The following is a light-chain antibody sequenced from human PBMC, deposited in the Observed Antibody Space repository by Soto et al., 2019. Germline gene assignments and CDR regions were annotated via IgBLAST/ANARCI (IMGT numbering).Light chain of an antibody. J-gene: IGKJ5*01. CDR3: QQCGSSST. V-gene: IGKV3-20*01. CDR1: QTFSNSF. CDR2: GAS. Sequence: ELVFTQTPCTLSLSTGERATLSCRASQTFSNSFLSWFQQIPGQAPRLLIYGASMRATGIPDRFSGSGSGTDFTLTISRLEPEDFAVYYCQQCGSSSTFGQGTRLEIK.